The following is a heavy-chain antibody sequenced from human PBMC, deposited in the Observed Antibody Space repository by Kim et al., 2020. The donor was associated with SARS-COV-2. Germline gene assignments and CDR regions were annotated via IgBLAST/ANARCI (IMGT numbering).Heavy chain of an antibody. Sequence: GGSLRLSCAASGFTISGYALSWVRQAPGKGPEWISYIGSSGSIYYADSVKGRFTISRDNAQNSLYLQMNSLIDEDTAVDYCVVPPFVDRRDGFFWYFDLWGRGTRVAVSS. CDR1: GFTISGYA. D-gene: IGHD2-15*01. CDR3: VVPPFVDRRDGFFWYFDL. CDR2: IGSSGSI. J-gene: IGHJ2*01. V-gene: IGHV3-48*02.